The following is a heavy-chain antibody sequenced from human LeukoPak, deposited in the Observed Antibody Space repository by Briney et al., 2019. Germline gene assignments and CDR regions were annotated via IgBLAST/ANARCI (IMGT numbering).Heavy chain of an antibody. D-gene: IGHD6-6*01. V-gene: IGHV3-23*01. CDR3: ARLYSSSSSWFDP. CDR2: IHSTGDST. CDR1: GFTFSSYA. J-gene: IGHJ5*02. Sequence: KSGGSLRLSCAASGFTFSSYAMSWVRQAPGKGLEWVSAIHSTGDSTFYADSVKGRFTISRDNSKNTLYLQMNSLRAEDTALYYCARLYSSSSSWFDPWGQGTLVTVSS.